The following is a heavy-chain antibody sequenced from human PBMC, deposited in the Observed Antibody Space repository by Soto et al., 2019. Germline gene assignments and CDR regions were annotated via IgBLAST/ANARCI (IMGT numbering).Heavy chain of an antibody. J-gene: IGHJ4*02. CDR1: GNTFTNYY. CDR3: ARVGGPPGFGYCSGGSCYSAFDY. CDR2: INPSGGST. V-gene: IGHV1-46*01. D-gene: IGHD2-15*01. Sequence: GASVKVSCKASGNTFTNYYMHWGRQAPGQRLEWMGIINPSGGSTSYAQKFQGRVTMTRDTSTSTVYMELSSLRSEDTAVYYCARVGGPPGFGYCSGGSCYSAFDYWGQGALVTVSS.